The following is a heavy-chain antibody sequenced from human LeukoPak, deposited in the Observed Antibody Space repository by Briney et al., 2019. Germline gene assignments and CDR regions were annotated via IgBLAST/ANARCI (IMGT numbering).Heavy chain of an antibody. V-gene: IGHV4-59*01. J-gene: IGHJ4*02. CDR2: VFHSGST. CDR1: GGSITSYY. CDR3: AGGSSWYED. Sequence: SETLSLTCTVSGGSITSYYWTWIRQPPGKGLEWIGYVFHSGSTNYNPSLKSRLTLSVDTSKNQFSLKLNSVTAADTAVYYCAGGSSWYEDWGQGTLVTVSS. D-gene: IGHD6-13*01.